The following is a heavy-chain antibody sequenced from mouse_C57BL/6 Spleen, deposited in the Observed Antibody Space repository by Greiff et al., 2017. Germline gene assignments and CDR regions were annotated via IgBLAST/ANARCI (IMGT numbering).Heavy chain of an antibody. J-gene: IGHJ3*01. Sequence: QVQLQQPGAELVKPGASVTLSCTASGYTFTSYWMRWVKQRPGQGHEWIGMLHTNSGSTNYNEKFKSKATLTVDKSSSTAYMQLSSLTSEDSAVYDCARRHDGSSYVWVAYWGQGTRVTVSA. D-gene: IGHD1-1*01. CDR3: ARRHDGSSYVWVAY. CDR1: GYTFTSYW. CDR2: LHTNSGST. V-gene: IGHV1-64*01.